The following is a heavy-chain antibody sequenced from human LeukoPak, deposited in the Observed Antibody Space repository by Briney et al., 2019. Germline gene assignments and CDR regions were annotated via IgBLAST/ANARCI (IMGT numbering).Heavy chain of an antibody. Sequence: GGSLRLSCAASAFTFSSYAMHWVRQAPGKGLEWVAVISHDGSNKYYADSVKGRFTVSRDNSKNTLYLQMNSLRAEDTAVYYCARIHDSRRAFDIWGQGTMVTVSS. D-gene: IGHD3-22*01. CDR1: AFTFSSYA. V-gene: IGHV3-30-3*01. J-gene: IGHJ3*02. CDR2: ISHDGSNK. CDR3: ARIHDSRRAFDI.